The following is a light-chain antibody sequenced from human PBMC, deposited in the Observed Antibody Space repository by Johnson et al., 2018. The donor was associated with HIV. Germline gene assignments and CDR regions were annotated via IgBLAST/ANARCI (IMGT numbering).Light chain of an antibody. V-gene: IGLV1-51*01. CDR3: GTWDSSLTASYV. CDR1: SSNIGNNY. Sequence: HSVLTQPPSVSAAPGQKVTISCSGSSSNIGNNYVSWYQQLPGTAPKLLIYDSYKRPSGIPDRFSGSKSGTSATLGITGLQTGDEADYYCGTWDSSLTASYVFGTGTKVTVL. J-gene: IGLJ1*01. CDR2: DSY.